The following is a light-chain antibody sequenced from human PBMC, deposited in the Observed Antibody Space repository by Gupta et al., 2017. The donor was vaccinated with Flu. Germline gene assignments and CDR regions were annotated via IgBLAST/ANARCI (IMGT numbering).Light chain of an antibody. CDR3: QQDEILPVT. CDR2: DAS. CDR1: QDIVNF. V-gene: IGKV1-33*01. J-gene: IGKJ2*01. Sequence: PASVSASVGDRVTITCQASQDIVNFLNWYQQKPGKAPKLLIFDASSLETGVPSRFSGRGSGTHFTFTISDLQPEDFATYFCQQDEILPVTFGQGTKVDIK.